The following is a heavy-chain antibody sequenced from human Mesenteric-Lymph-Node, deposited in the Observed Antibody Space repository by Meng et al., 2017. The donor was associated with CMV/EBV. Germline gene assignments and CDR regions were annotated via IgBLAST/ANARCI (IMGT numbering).Heavy chain of an antibody. D-gene: IGHD3-3*02. Sequence: GESLKISCAVSGLSFGSSWTSWVRQAPGKGLEWVANMNQDGSNKFYLDSVKGRFTISRDNTKNSLYLQMNSLRAEDTAVYYCGREVPGGAVALDYWGQGALVTVSS. CDR3: GREVPGGAVALDY. J-gene: IGHJ4*02. CDR2: MNQDGSNK. CDR1: GLSFGSSW. V-gene: IGHV3-7*01.